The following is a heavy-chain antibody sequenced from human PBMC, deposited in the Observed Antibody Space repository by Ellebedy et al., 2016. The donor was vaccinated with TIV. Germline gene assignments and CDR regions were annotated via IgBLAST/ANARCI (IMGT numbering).Heavy chain of an antibody. V-gene: IGHV3-15*01. CDR3: TTDWGSGSYYMNGFDI. Sequence: GESLKISXAASGFTFSNAWMSWVRQAPGKGLEWVGRSKRKNDGGTTDYAAPVKGRFTISRDDSKNTLYLQMNSLKTEDTAVYYCTTDWGSGSYYMNGFDIWGQGTMVTVSS. J-gene: IGHJ3*02. CDR2: SKRKNDGGTT. CDR1: GFTFSNAW. D-gene: IGHD3-10*01.